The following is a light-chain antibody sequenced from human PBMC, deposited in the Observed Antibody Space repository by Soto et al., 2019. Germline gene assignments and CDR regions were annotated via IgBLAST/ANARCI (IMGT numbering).Light chain of an antibody. CDR3: QQSYSAPYT. V-gene: IGKV1-39*01. Sequence: DLQMTQSPSPLSASVGDRVTITCRASQSISNYLNWYQQRPGKAPNFLIYAASSLQSGVPSRFSGSGSGTDFTLTISSLQPEDFATYYCQQSYSAPYTFGQGTKLEIK. CDR2: AAS. CDR1: QSISNY. J-gene: IGKJ2*01.